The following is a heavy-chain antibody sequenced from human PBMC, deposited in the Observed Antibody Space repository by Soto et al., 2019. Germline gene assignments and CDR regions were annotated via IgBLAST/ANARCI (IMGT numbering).Heavy chain of an antibody. CDR2: IIPIFGTA. V-gene: IGHV1-69*05. Sequence: ASVKVSCKASGGTFSSYAISWVRQAPGQGLEWMGGIIPIFGTANYAQKLQGRVTMTTDTSTSTAYMELRSLRSDDTAVYYCARWDHSGSWFDPWGQGTLVTVSS. J-gene: IGHJ5*02. CDR1: GGTFSSYA. CDR3: ARWDHSGSWFDP. D-gene: IGHD3-22*01.